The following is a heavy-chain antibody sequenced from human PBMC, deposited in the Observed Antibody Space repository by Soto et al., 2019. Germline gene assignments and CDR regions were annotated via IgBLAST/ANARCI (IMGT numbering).Heavy chain of an antibody. CDR3: ATEGAYSSGYVLDY. J-gene: IGHJ4*02. D-gene: IGHD3-22*01. CDR2: FDVEDGET. CDR1: GYTLTELS. V-gene: IGHV1-24*01. Sequence: ASVKVSCKVSGYTLTELSMHWVRQAPGKGLEWMGGFDVEDGETIYAQKFQGRVTMTEDTSTDTAYMELSSLRSEDTAVYYCATEGAYSSGYVLDYWGQGTLVTVSS.